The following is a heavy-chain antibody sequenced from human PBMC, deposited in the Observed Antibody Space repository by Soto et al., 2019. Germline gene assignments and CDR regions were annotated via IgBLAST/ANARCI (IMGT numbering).Heavy chain of an antibody. V-gene: IGHV3-7*01. CDR2: MDQDGSET. J-gene: IGHJ4*02. Sequence: EVQLVESGGGLVQPGGSLRLSCAASGFTFSTYWMTWVRQPPGKGLEWVANMDQDGSETYYVDSVRGRFTVSRDNAKNSLYLQMKRLRVEDTAVYYCVCGGNFFIYWGQGTLVTVSP. CDR3: VCGGNFFIY. CDR1: GFTFSTYW. D-gene: IGHD3-16*01.